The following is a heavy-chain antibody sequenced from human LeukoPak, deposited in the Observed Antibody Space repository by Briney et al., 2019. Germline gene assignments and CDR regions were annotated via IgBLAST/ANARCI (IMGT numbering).Heavy chain of an antibody. CDR1: GYSISSGYY. V-gene: IGHV4-38-2*02. D-gene: IGHD2-15*01. Sequence: SETLSLTCTVSGYSISSGYYWGWIRQPPGKGLEWIGSIYHSGSTYYNPSLKSRVTISVDTSKYQFSLKLSSVTAADTAVYYCARDHDSKYYFDYWGQGTLVTVSS. CDR3: ARDHDSKYYFDY. J-gene: IGHJ4*02. CDR2: IYHSGST.